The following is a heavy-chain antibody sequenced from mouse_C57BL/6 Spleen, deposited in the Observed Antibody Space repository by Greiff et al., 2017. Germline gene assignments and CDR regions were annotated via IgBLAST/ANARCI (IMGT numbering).Heavy chain of an antibody. CDR2: ISSGGSTI. D-gene: IGHD4-1*01. V-gene: IGHV5-17*01. Sequence: EVQLVESGGGLVKPGGSLKLSCAASGFTFSDYGMHWVRQAPEKGLEWVAYISSGGSTIYYADTVKGRFTISRDNAKNTLFLQMTGVRSEYSAMYYCEWSNWERGYFDYWGQGTTLTVSS. CDR1: GFTFSDYG. J-gene: IGHJ2*01. CDR3: EWSNWERGYFDY.